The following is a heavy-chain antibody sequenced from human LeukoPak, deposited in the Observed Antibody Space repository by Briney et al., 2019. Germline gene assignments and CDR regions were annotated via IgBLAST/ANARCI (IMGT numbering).Heavy chain of an antibody. J-gene: IGHJ4*02. D-gene: IGHD6-19*01. CDR3: ARGIWVAVAGFDY. CDR1: GFTFSSYA. V-gene: IGHV3-30-3*01. CDR2: ISYDGSNK. Sequence: GGSLRLSCAASGFTFSSYAMHWVRQAPGKGLEWVAVISYDGSNKYYADSVKGRFTISRDNSKNTLYLQMNSLRAEDTAVYYCARGIWVAVAGFDYWGQGTLVTVSP.